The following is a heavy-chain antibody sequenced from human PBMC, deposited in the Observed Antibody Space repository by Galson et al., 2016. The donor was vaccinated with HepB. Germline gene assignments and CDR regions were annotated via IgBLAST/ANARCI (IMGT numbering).Heavy chain of an antibody. Sequence: SLRLSCAASGFNCRTYVMHWVRQAPGKGLEWVALIFHYGSNKYFADSVKGRFTVSRDNSKSPLYLQMNSLRVEDTALYYCVVGVPWYSCGWRSDSWGQGTMVAVSS. V-gene: IGHV3-33*01. J-gene: IGHJ4*02. CDR3: VVGVPWYSCGWRSDS. D-gene: IGHD6-19*01. CDR1: GFNCRTYV. CDR2: IFHYGSNK.